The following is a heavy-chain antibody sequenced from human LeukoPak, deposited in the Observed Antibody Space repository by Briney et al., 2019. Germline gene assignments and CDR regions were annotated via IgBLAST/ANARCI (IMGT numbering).Heavy chain of an antibody. D-gene: IGHD3-3*01. CDR2: ISAYNGNT. V-gene: IGHV1-18*01. J-gene: IGHJ4*02. CDR1: GYTFTSYG. Sequence: ASVKVSCKASGYTFTSYGISWVRQAPGQGLEWMGWISAYNGNTNYAQKLQGRVTMTTDTSTSTAYMELRSLRSDDAAVYYCARVATYYDFWSGYYVQGDFDYWGQGTLVTVSS. CDR3: ARVATYYDFWSGYYVQGDFDY.